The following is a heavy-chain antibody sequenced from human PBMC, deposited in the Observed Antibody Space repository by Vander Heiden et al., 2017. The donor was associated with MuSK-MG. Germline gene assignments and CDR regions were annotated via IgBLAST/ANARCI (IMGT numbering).Heavy chain of an antibody. CDR3: AKDEGYGSGSHTYYGMDV. V-gene: IGHV3-23*01. CDR1: GFTFSSYA. Sequence: EVQLLESGGGLVQPGGSLRLSCAASGFTFSSYAMSWVRQAPGKGLEWVSAISGSGGSTYYADSVKGRFTISRDNSKNTLYLQMNSLRAEDTAVYYCAKDEGYGSGSHTYYGMDVWGQGTTVTVSS. CDR2: ISGSGGST. D-gene: IGHD3-10*01. J-gene: IGHJ6*02.